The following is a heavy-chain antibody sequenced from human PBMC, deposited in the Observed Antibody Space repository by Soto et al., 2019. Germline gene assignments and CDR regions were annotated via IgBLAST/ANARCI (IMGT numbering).Heavy chain of an antibody. Sequence: QVQLVQPGPEVKKPGASVKVSCKAPGYNFTGYSMHWVRQAPGQGLEWMGWITPNSGGTNYARKFQVWVAMTRDTSISTAYMELSMLISDDTAVYYCARGPEGIAVADICGQGTMDTVSS. V-gene: IGHV1-2*04. CDR3: ARGPEGIAVADI. D-gene: IGHD6-19*01. J-gene: IGHJ3*02. CDR1: GYNFTGYS. CDR2: ITPNSGGT.